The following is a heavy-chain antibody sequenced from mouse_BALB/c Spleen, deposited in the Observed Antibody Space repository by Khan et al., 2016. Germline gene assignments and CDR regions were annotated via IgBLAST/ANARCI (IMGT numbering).Heavy chain of an antibody. V-gene: IGHV1S135*01. D-gene: IGHD1-1*01. CDR3: AREGVTTVVAKGVDF. CDR2: IDPYNGGT. J-gene: IGHJ2*01. CDR1: GYAFTSYN. Sequence: VPLQQSGPELVKPGASVKVSCKASGYAFTSYNMYWVKQSHGKSLEWIGYIDPYNGGTNYTQKFKGKATLTVDKSSSTAYMHLNSLTSEDSAVYYCAREGVTTVVAKGVDFWGQGTTLTVSS.